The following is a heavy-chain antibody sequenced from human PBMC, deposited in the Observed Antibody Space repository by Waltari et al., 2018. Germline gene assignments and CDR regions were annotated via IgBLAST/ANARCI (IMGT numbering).Heavy chain of an antibody. D-gene: IGHD4-17*01. Sequence: QVQLQESGPGLVKPSETLSLTCTVSGGSISSHYWSWIRQPPGKGLEWIGYIYYSGSTNYNPSLKSRVTISVDTSKNQFSLKLSSVTAADTAVYHCARTTTGFDYWGQGTLVTVSS. J-gene: IGHJ4*02. CDR1: GGSISSHY. CDR3: ARTTTGFDY. V-gene: IGHV4-59*11. CDR2: IYYSGST.